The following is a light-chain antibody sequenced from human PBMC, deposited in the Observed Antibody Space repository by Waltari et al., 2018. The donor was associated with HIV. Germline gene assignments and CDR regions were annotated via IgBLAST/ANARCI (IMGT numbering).Light chain of an antibody. CDR3: ATWDDSLNGPV. Sequence: QSVLTQPPSASGTPGPRVTLSCSGSISTIGRNTVNWYQQLPGTAPKLLIYTTNQRPSGVPDRFSGSKSGASASLAISGLQSDDEADYYCATWDDSLNGPVFGGGTKLTVL. V-gene: IGLV1-44*01. CDR1: ISTIGRNT. J-gene: IGLJ3*02. CDR2: TTN.